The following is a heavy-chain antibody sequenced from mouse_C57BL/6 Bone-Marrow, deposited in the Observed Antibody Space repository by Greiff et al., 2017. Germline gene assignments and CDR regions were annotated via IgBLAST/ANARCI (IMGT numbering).Heavy chain of an antibody. Sequence: EVMLVESGGGLVQPGGSLSLSCAASGFTFTDYYMSWVRPPPGKALEWLGFIRNKANGYTTEYSASVQGRFTISRDNSKSILYLQMNGLRAEDSATYYCARYKGDYEGFAYWGQGTLVTVSA. CDR3: ARYKGDYEGFAY. CDR2: IRNKANGYTT. V-gene: IGHV7-3*01. CDR1: GFTFTDYY. D-gene: IGHD2-4*01. J-gene: IGHJ3*01.